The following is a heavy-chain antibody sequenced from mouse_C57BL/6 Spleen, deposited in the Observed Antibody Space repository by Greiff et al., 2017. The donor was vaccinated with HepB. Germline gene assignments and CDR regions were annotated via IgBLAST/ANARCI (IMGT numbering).Heavy chain of an antibody. J-gene: IGHJ3*01. D-gene: IGHD1-1*01. CDR3: ADYYGSSYLGY. CDR1: GYTFTSYD. Sequence: VQLQQSGPELVKPGASVKVSCKASGYTFTSYDINWVKQRPGQGLEWIGWIYPRDGSTKYNEKFKGKATLTVDTSSSTAYMELHSLTSEDSAVYFCADYYGSSYLGYWGQGTLVTVSA. V-gene: IGHV1-85*01. CDR2: IYPRDGST.